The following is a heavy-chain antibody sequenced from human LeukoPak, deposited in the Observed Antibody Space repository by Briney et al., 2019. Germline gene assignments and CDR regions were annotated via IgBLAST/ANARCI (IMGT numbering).Heavy chain of an antibody. Sequence: GGSLRLSCAASGFTFSSYAMSWVRQAPGKGLEWVSAISGSGGSTYYADSVKGRFAISRDNSKNTLYLQMNSLRAEDTAVYYCAKDPRGLYGDSYFDYWGQGTLVTVSS. CDR3: AKDPRGLYGDSYFDY. J-gene: IGHJ4*02. D-gene: IGHD4-17*01. CDR2: ISGSGGST. V-gene: IGHV3-23*01. CDR1: GFTFSSYA.